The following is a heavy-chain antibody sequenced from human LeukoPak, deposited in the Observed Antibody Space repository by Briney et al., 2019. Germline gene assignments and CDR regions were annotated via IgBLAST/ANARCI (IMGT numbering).Heavy chain of an antibody. CDR2: IRTRADGFDI. CDR3: ARRDCTNFKCYSFDY. CDR1: GFRFSDFD. V-gene: IGHV3-73*01. Sequence: GGSLKLSCAASGFRFSDFDVHWVRQASGKGLEWVGRIRTRADGFDIEYAASVKGRFTLSRDDSRNMASLQMDSLRTEDTAVYYCARRDCTNFKCYSFDYWGQGILVAVSS. J-gene: IGHJ4*02. D-gene: IGHD2-8*01.